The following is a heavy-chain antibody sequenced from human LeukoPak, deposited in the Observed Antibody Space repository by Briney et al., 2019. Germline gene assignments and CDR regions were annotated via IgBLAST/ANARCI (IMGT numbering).Heavy chain of an antibody. CDR2: INNSGGNT. CDR3: ARYYDDYEGYY. Sequence: PGGYLRLSCAASGFTFRSNAMSWVRRAPGKGLEWVSSINNSGGNTYYADSVKGRFTISRDNSKNTLYLQMNSLRAEDTAVYYCARYYDDYEGYYWGQGTLVTVSS. D-gene: IGHD4-17*01. CDR1: GFTFRSNA. J-gene: IGHJ4*02. V-gene: IGHV3-23*01.